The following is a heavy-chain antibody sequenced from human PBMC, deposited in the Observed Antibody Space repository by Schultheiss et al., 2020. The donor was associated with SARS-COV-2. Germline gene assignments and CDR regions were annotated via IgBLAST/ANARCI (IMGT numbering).Heavy chain of an antibody. CDR2: ISYDESKK. D-gene: IGHD3-10*01. J-gene: IGHJ4*02. CDR3: ARDMITMVQGVLDY. Sequence: GGSLRLSCAASGFTFSNYAMHWVRQAPGKGLEWVAIISYDESKKHYADSVKGRFTISRDNSKNTLYLQMNSLGAEDTAVYYCARDMITMVQGVLDYWGQGTLLTVSS. V-gene: IGHV3-30*04. CDR1: GFTFSNYA.